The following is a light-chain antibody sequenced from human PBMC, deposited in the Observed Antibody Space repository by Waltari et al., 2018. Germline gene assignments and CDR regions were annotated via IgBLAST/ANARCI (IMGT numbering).Light chain of an antibody. CDR3: QQYSTVPVT. J-gene: IGKJ4*01. CDR1: QRILSASNNKNY. Sequence: DIVMTQSPDSLAVYLGERATINCESSQRILSASNNKNYIAWYQQKPGQPPKLLIHWASTRQSVVPDRFSASGSGTDFTLTISSLQAEDVAVYYCQQYSTVPVTFGGGTKVEIK. CDR2: WAS. V-gene: IGKV4-1*01.